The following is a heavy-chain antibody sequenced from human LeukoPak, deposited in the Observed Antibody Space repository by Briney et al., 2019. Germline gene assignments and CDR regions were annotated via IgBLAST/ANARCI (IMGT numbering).Heavy chain of an antibody. V-gene: IGHV3-9*03. D-gene: IGHD4-17*01. Sequence: GGSLRLSCAASGFTFDDYAMHWVRQAPGKGLEWVSGISWNSGSIGYADSVKGRFTISRDNAKNSLYLQMNSLRAEDMALYYCAKAAVTRSNYWYFDLWGRGTLVTVSS. J-gene: IGHJ2*01. CDR3: AKAAVTRSNYWYFDL. CDR2: ISWNSGSI. CDR1: GFTFDDYA.